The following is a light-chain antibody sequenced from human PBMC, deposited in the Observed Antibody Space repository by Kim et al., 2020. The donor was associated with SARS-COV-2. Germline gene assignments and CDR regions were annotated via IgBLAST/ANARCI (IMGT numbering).Light chain of an antibody. CDR1: QSITNY. V-gene: IGKV1-39*01. CDR2: GAS. Sequence: DIQMTQSPSSLSASLGHRVIITCRASQSITNYLNWYQQRPGKAPKLLIYGASNLQSGVPSRFSGGGSGTEFTLTISSLQAEDFATYYCKQSFSSPPYAFGQGTKLEI. CDR3: KQSFSSPPYA. J-gene: IGKJ2*01.